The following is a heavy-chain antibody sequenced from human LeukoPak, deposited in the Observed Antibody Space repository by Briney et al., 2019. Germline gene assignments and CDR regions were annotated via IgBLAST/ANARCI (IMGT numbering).Heavy chain of an antibody. J-gene: IGHJ4*02. CDR1: GGSFSGYY. V-gene: IGHV4-34*01. CDR2: INHSGST. D-gene: IGHD5-18*01. Sequence: PSETLSLTCAVYGGSFSGYYWSWIRQPPGKGLEWIGEINHSGSTNYNPSLKSRVTISVDTSKNQLSLKLSSATAADTAVYYCARGQVDTAMVSFDYWGQGTLVTVSS. CDR3: ARGQVDTAMVSFDY.